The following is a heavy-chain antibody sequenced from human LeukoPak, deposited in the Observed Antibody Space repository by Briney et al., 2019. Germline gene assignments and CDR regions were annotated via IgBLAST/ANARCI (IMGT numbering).Heavy chain of an antibody. CDR2: ISYDGSNK. V-gene: IGHV3-30*04. CDR3: ARDGPLIGSGTYYYYGMDV. CDR1: GFTFSGYA. J-gene: IGHJ6*02. D-gene: IGHD3-10*01. Sequence: GRSLRLSCAASGFTFSGYAMRWVRQAPGKGLEWVAVISYDGSNKYYADSVKGRFTISRDNSKNTLYLQMNSLRAEDTAVYYCARDGPLIGSGTYYYYGMDVWGQGTTVTVSS.